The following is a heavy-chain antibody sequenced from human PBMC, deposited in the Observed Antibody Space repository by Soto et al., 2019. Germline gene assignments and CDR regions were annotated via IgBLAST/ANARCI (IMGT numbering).Heavy chain of an antibody. J-gene: IGHJ6*02. CDR1: GYTFTGYY. CDR3: PRGVWARSSSGGIDV. D-gene: IGHD2-15*01. CDR2: INPNSGGT. V-gene: IGHV1-2*02. Sequence: GASVKVSCKASGYTFTGYYMHWVRQAPGQGLEWMGWINPNSGGTNYAQKFQGRVTMTRDTSISTAYMELSRLRADDTAADSCPRGVWARSSSGGIDVWGRGTRVTVSS.